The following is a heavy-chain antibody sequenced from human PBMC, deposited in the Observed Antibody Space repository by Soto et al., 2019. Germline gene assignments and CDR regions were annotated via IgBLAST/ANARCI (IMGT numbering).Heavy chain of an antibody. CDR3: ARASSYYYDSSGYYDY. CDR2: AYYSGDT. J-gene: IGHJ4*02. CDR1: GGSISRYY. Sequence: SETLSLTCSVSGGSISRYYWSWIRQPPGKGLEWIGYAYYSGDTGYNPSLKSRVTMAVDTSKSQVSLKLSSVTAADTAVYYCARASSYYYDSSGYYDYWGQGTLVTVSS. D-gene: IGHD3-22*01. V-gene: IGHV4-59*01.